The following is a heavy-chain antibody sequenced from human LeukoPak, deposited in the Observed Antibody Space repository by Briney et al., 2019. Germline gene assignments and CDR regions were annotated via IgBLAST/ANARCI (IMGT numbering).Heavy chain of an antibody. D-gene: IGHD3-22*01. J-gene: IGHJ4*02. CDR3: ARVDSSGYHYRFDY. CDR2: IYSGGST. V-gene: IGHV3-66*02. Sequence: PGGSLRLSCAASGFTVSSNYMSWVRQAPGKGLEWVSVIYSGGSTYYADSVKGRFTISRDKSKNTLYLQMNSLRAEDTAVYYCARVDSSGYHYRFDYWGQGTLVTVSS. CDR1: GFTVSSNY.